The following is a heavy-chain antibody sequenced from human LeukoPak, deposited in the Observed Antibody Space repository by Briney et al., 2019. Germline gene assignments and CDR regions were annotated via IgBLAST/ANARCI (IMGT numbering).Heavy chain of an antibody. CDR3: GKALWSHYYMDV. CDR2: ISGDGGST. CDR1: GFTFDDYA. J-gene: IGHJ6*03. D-gene: IGHD3-10*01. Sequence: PGGSLRLSCAASGFTFDDYAMHWVRQAPGKGLEWVSLISGDGGSTYYADSVKGRFPISRDNSNNSLYLQMNSLRTEDTALYYCGKALWSHYYMDVWGKGTTVTVSS. V-gene: IGHV3-43*02.